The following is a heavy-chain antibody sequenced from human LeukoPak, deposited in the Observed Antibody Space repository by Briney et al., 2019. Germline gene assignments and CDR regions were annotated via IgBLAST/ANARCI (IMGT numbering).Heavy chain of an antibody. V-gene: IGHV1-18*01. J-gene: IGHJ4*02. CDR1: GYTFTSYG. Sequence: APVKVSCKASGYTFTSYGFSWVRQAPGQGLEWMGWISAYNGNTKYAQKLQGRVTMTTDTSTSTSYMDLRSLRFDDTAVYYCARDSYDSSGNYLDYWGQGTLVTVSS. CDR2: ISAYNGNT. D-gene: IGHD3-22*01. CDR3: ARDSYDSSGNYLDY.